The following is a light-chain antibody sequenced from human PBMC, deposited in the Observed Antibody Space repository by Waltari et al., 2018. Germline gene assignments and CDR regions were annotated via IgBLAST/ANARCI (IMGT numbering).Light chain of an antibody. CDR1: QGISSW. CDR2: PAS. CDR3: QQADSLPLT. J-gene: IGKJ4*01. V-gene: IGKV1-12*01. Sequence: DIQLTQSPSSVSASIGDSVTITCRATQGISSWLAWYQQKPGKAPKLLIYPASNLQDGVPSRFSGSGSGADFSLTINSRQAEDSATYFCQQADSLPLTFGGGTKVEIK.